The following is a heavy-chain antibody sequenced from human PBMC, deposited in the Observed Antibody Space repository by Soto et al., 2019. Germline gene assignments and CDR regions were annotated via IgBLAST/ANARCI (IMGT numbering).Heavy chain of an antibody. CDR3: ASRGSGYDLPDY. CDR2: IYHSGST. V-gene: IGHV4-4*02. D-gene: IGHD5-12*01. CDR1: SGYISSSNW. Sequence: PSETLSLTCAVSSGYISSSNWWSWVRQPPGKGLEWIGEIYHSGSTNYNPSLKSRVTISVDKSKNQFSLKLSSVTAADTAVYYCASRGSGYDLPDYWGQGTLVTVSS. J-gene: IGHJ4*02.